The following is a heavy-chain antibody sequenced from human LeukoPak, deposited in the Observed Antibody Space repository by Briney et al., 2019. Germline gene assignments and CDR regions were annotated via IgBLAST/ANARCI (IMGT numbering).Heavy chain of an antibody. Sequence: ASVKVSCKASGYTFTGYYMHWLRQAPEQGLEWLGRINPNSGVPNYAQRFQGRVTMNRDTAISTAYMQLSSLRSGDTAVYYCAREVGYSSSYYGRFDPWGQGTLVTVSS. V-gene: IGHV1-2*06. D-gene: IGHD6-13*01. CDR2: INPNSGVP. CDR3: AREVGYSSSYYGRFDP. J-gene: IGHJ5*02. CDR1: GYTFTGYY.